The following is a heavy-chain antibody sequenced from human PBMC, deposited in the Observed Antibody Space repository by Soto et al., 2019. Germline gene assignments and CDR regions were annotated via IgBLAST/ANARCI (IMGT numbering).Heavy chain of an antibody. CDR1: GFSLSTRGVG. CDR3: AHSLSYHYGFPFDY. V-gene: IGHV2-5*02. J-gene: IGHJ4*02. CDR2: ISWDDDK. Sequence: QITLKESGPTLVKPTQTLTLTCTFSGFSLSTRGVGVGWIRQPPGKALEWLELISWDDDKRYSPSLESRFTIMKDSSKTQLVLTMANMAPVDTATYYCAHSLSYHYGFPFDYWGQGTLVTVSS. D-gene: IGHD3-10*01.